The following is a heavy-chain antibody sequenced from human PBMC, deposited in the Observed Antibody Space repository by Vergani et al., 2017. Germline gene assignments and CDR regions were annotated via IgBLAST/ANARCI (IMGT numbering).Heavy chain of an antibody. CDR2: IKSKTDGGTT. Sequence: EVQLVESGGGLVKPGGSLRLSCAASGFTFSNAWMSWVRQAPGKGLEWVGRIKSKTDGGTTDYAAPVKGRFTISRDDSKNTLYLQMNSLKTEDTAVYYCAKSVSWYYFDYWGQGTLVTVSS. CDR3: AKSVSWYYFDY. V-gene: IGHV3-15*01. D-gene: IGHD6-13*01. CDR1: GFTFSNAW. J-gene: IGHJ4*02.